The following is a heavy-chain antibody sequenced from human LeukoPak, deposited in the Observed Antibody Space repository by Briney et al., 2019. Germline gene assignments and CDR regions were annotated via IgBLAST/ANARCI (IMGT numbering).Heavy chain of an antibody. J-gene: IGHJ4*02. CDR2: ISGSGGST. Sequence: GGSLRLSCAASGFTFSSYAMSWVRQAPGKGLEWVSAISGSGGSTYYADSVKGRFTISRDNSKNTLYLQMNSLRAEDTAVHYCAKDRERTVEVFDYWGQGTLVTVSS. CDR3: AKDRERTVEVFDY. D-gene: IGHD4-23*01. V-gene: IGHV3-23*01. CDR1: GFTFSSYA.